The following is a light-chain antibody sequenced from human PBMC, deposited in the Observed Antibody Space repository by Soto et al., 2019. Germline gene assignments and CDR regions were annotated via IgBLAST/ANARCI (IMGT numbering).Light chain of an antibody. CDR3: CSSAGSSTYV. V-gene: IGLV2-23*01. J-gene: IGLJ1*01. CDR2: EAS. Sequence: QSVLTQPASVSGSPGQSITISCTGTSSDVGSYNFVSWYQQHPGKAPKLMIYEASKRPSGVSNRFSGSKSGNTASLTISGLQPEDEADYYCCSSAGSSTYVFGAGTKVPV. CDR1: SSDVGSYNF.